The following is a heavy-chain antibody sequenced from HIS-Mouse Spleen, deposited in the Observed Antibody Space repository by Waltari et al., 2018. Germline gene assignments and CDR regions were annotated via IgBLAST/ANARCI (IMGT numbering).Heavy chain of an antibody. J-gene: IGHJ5*02. V-gene: IGHV4-31*03. CDR1: GGPISRGGYY. D-gene: IGHD3-3*01. CDR3: ARSPYYDFWSGYSDNWFDP. CDR2: IYYSGST. Sequence: QVQLQESGPGLVKPSQTLSLTCTVHGGPISRGGYYWSRIRQHPGTGLEWIGYIYYSGSTYYNPSLKSRVTISVDTSKNQFSLKLSSVTAADTAVYYCARSPYYDFWSGYSDNWFDPWGQGTLVTVSS.